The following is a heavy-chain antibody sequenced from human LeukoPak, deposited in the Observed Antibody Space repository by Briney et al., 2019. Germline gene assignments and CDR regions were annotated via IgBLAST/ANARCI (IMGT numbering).Heavy chain of an antibody. V-gene: IGHV1-69*06. CDR2: IIPIFGTA. D-gene: IGHD2-15*01. CDR3: ASCGGSCYYYYYYYMDV. CDR1: ENTFSSYY. J-gene: IGHJ6*03. Sequence: ASVKVSCKAPENTFSSYYLHWVRQAPGQGLEWMGGIIPIFGTANYAQKFQGRVTITADKSTSTAYMELSSLRSEDTAVYYCASCGGSCYYYYYYYMDVWGKGTTVTVSS.